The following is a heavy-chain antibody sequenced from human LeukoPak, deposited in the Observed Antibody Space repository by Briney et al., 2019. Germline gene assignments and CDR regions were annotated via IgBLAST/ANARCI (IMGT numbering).Heavy chain of an antibody. CDR1: GYTFTSYA. CDR2: INAGNGNT. J-gene: IGHJ4*02. CDR3: ARDLTYYYDSSGYYGLGY. V-gene: IGHV1-3*01. D-gene: IGHD3-22*01. Sequence: GASVKVSCKASGYTFTSYAMHWVRQAPGQRLEWMGWINAGNGNTKYSQKFQGRVTITRDTSVSTAYMELSSLRSEDTAVYYCARDLTYYYDSSGYYGLGYWGQGTLVTVSS.